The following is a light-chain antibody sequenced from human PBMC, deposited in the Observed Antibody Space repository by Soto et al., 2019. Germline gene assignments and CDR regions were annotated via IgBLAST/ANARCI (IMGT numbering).Light chain of an antibody. CDR3: LQYNSHWT. J-gene: IGKJ1*01. CDR1: QSISNR. CDR2: LAS. V-gene: IGKV1-5*03. Sequence: DVQMTQSPSTLSASVGDRVTITCRASQSISNRLAWYQQKPGKAPKLLIYLASSLKSGVPSRFGGSGSGTEFTLTITSLQPDDFATYYCLQYNSHWTFGQGTKVEIK.